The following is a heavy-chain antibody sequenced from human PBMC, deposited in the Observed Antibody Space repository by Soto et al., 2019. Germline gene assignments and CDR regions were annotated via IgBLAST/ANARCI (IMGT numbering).Heavy chain of an antibody. D-gene: IGHD3-10*01. V-gene: IGHV4-30-4*01. Sequence: QVQLQESGPGLVKPSQTLSLTCTVSGGSISSDDSYWSWIRQPPGKGLEWIGYIYRNGNTYYNASLKSRLTISVDTSKNQCSLELSSVTAADTAVYFCGRLYGSGSYYNGIGYWGQGTLVTVSS. CDR1: GGSISSDDSY. CDR3: GRLYGSGSYYNGIGY. CDR2: IYRNGNT. J-gene: IGHJ4*02.